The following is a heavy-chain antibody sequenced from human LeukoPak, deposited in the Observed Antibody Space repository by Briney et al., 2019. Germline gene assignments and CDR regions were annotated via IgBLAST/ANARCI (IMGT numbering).Heavy chain of an antibody. D-gene: IGHD3-10*01. CDR1: GYSISSGYY. V-gene: IGHV4-38-2*02. CDR2: INHSGNT. Sequence: SETLSLTCTVSGYSISSGYYWGLIRQPPGKGLEWIGTINHSGNTYYNPSLKRRVIMSVDTSNNHFSLKLISVTAADTAVYYCARQGGHYVSGSYGDVWGQGTTVTVSS. J-gene: IGHJ6*02. CDR3: ARQGGHYVSGSYGDV.